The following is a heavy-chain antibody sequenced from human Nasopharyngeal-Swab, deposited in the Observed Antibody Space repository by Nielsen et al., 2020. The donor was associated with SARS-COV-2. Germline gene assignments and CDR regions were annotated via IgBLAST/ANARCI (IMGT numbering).Heavy chain of an antibody. CDR3: ARDLSFGEIFDY. J-gene: IGHJ4*02. Sequence: GGSLRLSCAASGFTFSSYAMSWVRQAPGKGLEWVSAISGSGSSTYYADSVKGRFTISRDNSKNTLYLQMNSLRAEDTAVYYCARDLSFGEIFDYWGQGTLVTVSS. CDR2: ISGSGSST. D-gene: IGHD3-10*01. V-gene: IGHV3-23*01. CDR1: GFTFSSYA.